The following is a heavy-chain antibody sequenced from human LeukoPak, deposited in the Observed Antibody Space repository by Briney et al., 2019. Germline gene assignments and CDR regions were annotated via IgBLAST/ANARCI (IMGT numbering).Heavy chain of an antibody. D-gene: IGHD6-19*01. J-gene: IGHJ3*02. CDR2: IWYDGSNK. CDR3: AKVKWVAGGAFDI. V-gene: IGHV3-33*06. CDR1: GFTFSSYG. Sequence: HPGGSLRLSCAASGFTFSSYGMHWVRQAPGKGLEWVAVIWYDGSNKYYADSVKGRFTISGDNSKNTLYLQMNSLRAEDTAVYYCAKVKWVAGGAFDIWGQGTMVTVSS.